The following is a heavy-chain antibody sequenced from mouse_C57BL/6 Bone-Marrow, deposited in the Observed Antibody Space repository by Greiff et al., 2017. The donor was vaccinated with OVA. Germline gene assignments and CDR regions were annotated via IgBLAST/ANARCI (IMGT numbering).Heavy chain of an antibody. CDR3: ARHWRSTYAMDY. CDR2: ISSGGSYT. J-gene: IGHJ4*01. Sequence: EVKLMESGGDLVKPGGSLKLSCAASGFTFSSYGMSWVRQTPDKRLEWVATISSGGSYTYYPDSVKGRFTISRDNAKNTLYLQMSSLKSEDTAMYYCARHWRSTYAMDYWGQGTSVTVSS. V-gene: IGHV5-6*01. CDR1: GFTFSSYG.